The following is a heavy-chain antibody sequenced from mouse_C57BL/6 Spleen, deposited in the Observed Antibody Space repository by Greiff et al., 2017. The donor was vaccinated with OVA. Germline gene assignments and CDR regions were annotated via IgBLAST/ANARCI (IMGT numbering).Heavy chain of an antibody. J-gene: IGHJ3*01. CDR2: IDPEDGET. Sequence: VQLKQSGAELVKPGASVKLSCTDCGGDSKDYYIHFVKQRTEQGLYRIGRIDPEDGETKYAPKFQGKATITADTSSNTAYLQLSSLTSEDTAVYYCARDSNYEGFAYWGQGTLVTVSA. D-gene: IGHD2-5*01. V-gene: IGHV14-2*01. CDR3: ARDSNYEGFAY. CDR1: GGDSKDYY.